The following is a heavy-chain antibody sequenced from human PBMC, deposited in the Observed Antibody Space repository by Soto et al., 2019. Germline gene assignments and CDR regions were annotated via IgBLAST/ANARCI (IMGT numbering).Heavy chain of an antibody. Sequence: QVQLQQWGAGLLKPSETLSLTCAVYGGSFSGYYWSWIRQPPGKGLEWIGEINHSGSTNYNPSLKSRVTISVDTSKNQFSLKLSSVTAADTAVYYCARAYYYDSSGYYCFQDAFDIWGQGTMVTVSS. D-gene: IGHD3-22*01. CDR3: ARAYYYDSSGYYCFQDAFDI. CDR1: GGSFSGYY. CDR2: INHSGST. V-gene: IGHV4-34*01. J-gene: IGHJ3*02.